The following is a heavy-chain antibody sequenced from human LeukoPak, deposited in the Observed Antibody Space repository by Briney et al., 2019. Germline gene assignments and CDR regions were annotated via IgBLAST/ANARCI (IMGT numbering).Heavy chain of an antibody. CDR3: ASPYCSSTSCYTAY. D-gene: IGHD2-2*02. J-gene: IGHJ4*02. CDR1: GGSFSGYY. Sequence: SETLSLTCAVYGGSFSGYYWSWLRQPPGKGLEWIGEINHSGSTNYNPSLKSRVTISVDTSKNQFSLKLSSVTAADTAVYYCASPYCSSTSCYTAYWGQGTLVTVSS. V-gene: IGHV4-34*01. CDR2: INHSGST.